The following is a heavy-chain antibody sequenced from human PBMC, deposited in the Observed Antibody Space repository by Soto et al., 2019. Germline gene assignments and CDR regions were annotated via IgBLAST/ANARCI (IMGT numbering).Heavy chain of an antibody. V-gene: IGHV3-66*01. CDR1: GFTVSSSY. J-gene: IGHJ6*02. CDR3: ARDRIPTGIDV. Sequence: GGSLRLSCAASGFTVSSSYMNWVRQAPGKGLEWVSVIYSGGSTYYADSVKGRFTISRDNSKNTLYLQMNSLRAEDTAVYYCARDRIPTGIDVWGQGTTVTVSS. CDR2: IYSGGST.